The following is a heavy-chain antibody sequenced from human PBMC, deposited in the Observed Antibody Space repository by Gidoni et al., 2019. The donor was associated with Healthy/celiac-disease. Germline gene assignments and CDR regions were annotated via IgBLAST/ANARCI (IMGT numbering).Heavy chain of an antibody. Sequence: QVQLQQWGAGLLKPSETLSLTCAVYGGSFSGYYWSWIRQPPGKGLEWIGEINHSGSTNYNPSLKSRVTISVDTSKNQFSLKLSSVTAADTAVYYCAKKGVVVAATLRRGHFDYWGQGTLVTVSS. CDR1: GGSFSGYY. CDR3: AKKGVVVAATLRRGHFDY. D-gene: IGHD2-15*01. CDR2: INHSGST. V-gene: IGHV4-34*01. J-gene: IGHJ4*02.